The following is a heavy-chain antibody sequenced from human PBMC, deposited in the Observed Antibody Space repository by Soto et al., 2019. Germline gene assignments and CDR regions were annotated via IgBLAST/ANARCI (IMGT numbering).Heavy chain of an antibody. D-gene: IGHD2-2*01. CDR3: AKSRTIPTREIEY. V-gene: IGHV3-23*01. CDR2: ISYNGDTT. CDR1: GFTFSAYG. Sequence: GGSLRLSCAASGFTFSAYGMNWVRQAPGQGLEWVSVISYNGDTTFYADSVKGRFTISRDNSKNTLYLRMNSLRAEDTAVYYCAKSRTIPTREIEYWGQGALVTVSS. J-gene: IGHJ4*02.